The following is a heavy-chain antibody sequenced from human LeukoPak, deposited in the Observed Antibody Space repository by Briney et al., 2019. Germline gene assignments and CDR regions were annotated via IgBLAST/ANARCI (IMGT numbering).Heavy chain of an antibody. CDR2: IIPIFGTA. D-gene: IGHD1-26*01. Sequence: ASVKVSCKASGGTFSSYAISWVRQAPGQGLEWMGRIIPIFGTANYAQKFQGRVTITTDESTSTAYMELSSLRSGDTAVYYCARANTIVGAFFDYWGQGTLVTVSS. CDR1: GGTFSSYA. CDR3: ARANTIVGAFFDY. J-gene: IGHJ4*02. V-gene: IGHV1-69*05.